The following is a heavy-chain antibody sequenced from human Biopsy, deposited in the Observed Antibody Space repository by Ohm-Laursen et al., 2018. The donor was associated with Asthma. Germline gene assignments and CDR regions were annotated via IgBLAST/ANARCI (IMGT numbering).Heavy chain of an antibody. V-gene: IGHV3-9*01. Sequence: SLRLSCAASGFTFSSYTMHWVRQAPGKGLEWVSGISWNSATIGYADSVESRFTISRDNAKNSVFLHMDSLRPEDTAFYYCAKVRSDWVITESFDYWGQGVLVTVSS. D-gene: IGHD3-22*01. CDR3: AKVRSDWVITESFDY. CDR1: GFTFSSYT. J-gene: IGHJ4*02. CDR2: ISWNSATI.